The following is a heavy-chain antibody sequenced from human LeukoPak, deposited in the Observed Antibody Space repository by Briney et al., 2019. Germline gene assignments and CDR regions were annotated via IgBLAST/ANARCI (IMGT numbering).Heavy chain of an antibody. J-gene: IGHJ4*02. D-gene: IGHD3-10*01. CDR3: ATLYYRDY. CDR1: GGSFSGYY. Sequence: PSETLSLTCAVYGGSFSGYYWSWIRQPPGKGLEWIGEINHSGSTNYNPSLKSRVTISVDTSKNQFSLKLSSVTAADTAVYYCATLYYRDYWGQGTLVTVSS. V-gene: IGHV4-34*01. CDR2: INHSGST.